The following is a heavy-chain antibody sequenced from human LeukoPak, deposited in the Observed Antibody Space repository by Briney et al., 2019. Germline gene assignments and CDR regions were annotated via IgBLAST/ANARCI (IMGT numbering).Heavy chain of an antibody. J-gene: IGHJ4*02. CDR3: ANALGI. CDR1: GVTISGYA. CDR2: ISGNGGHST. V-gene: IGHV3-23*01. Sequence: PGGSLRLSCGVSGVTISGYAMTCVRQAPGKGLEWVSSISGNGGHSTYYRDSVKGRFTISRDDSKNTLYLQMNSLRAEDTAVYFCANALGIWGQGALVTVSS. D-gene: IGHD7-27*01.